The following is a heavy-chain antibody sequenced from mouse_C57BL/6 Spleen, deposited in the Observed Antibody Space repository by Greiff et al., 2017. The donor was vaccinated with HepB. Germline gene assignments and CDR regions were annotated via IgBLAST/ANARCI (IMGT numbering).Heavy chain of an antibody. CDR3: AKGMSNYAYWYFDV. CDR2: IWRGGST. V-gene: IGHV2-5*01. Sequence: QVQLQQSGPGLVQPSQSLSITCTVSGFSLTSYGVHWVRQSPGMGLEWLGVIWRGGSTDYNAAFMSRLSITKDNSKSQVFFKMNSLQADDTAIYYCAKGMSNYAYWYFDVWGTGTTVTVSS. CDR1: GFSLTSYG. J-gene: IGHJ1*03. D-gene: IGHD2-5*01.